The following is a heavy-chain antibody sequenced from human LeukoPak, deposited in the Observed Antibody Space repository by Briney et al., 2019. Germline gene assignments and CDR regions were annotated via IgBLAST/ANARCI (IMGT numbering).Heavy chain of an antibody. CDR1: GDTFTGYY. V-gene: IGHV1-2*02. D-gene: IGHD3-22*01. CDR3: AVWESDYYDGSGYVPRKYFQH. Sequence: VASVKVSCKASGDTFTGYYIHWVRQAPGQGLEWMGWINPNTGGTNDAQKFQGRVTMTRDTSISTAYMELSRLRSDDTAVYYCAVWESDYYDGSGYVPRKYFQHWGQGTLVTVSS. CDR2: INPNTGGT. J-gene: IGHJ1*01.